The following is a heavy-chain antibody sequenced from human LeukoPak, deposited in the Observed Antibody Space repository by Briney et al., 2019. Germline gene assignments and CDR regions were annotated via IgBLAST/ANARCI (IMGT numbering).Heavy chain of an antibody. CDR1: GFTFSSYW. J-gene: IGHJ1*01. Sequence: GGSLRLSCTASGFTFSSYWMHWVRQAPGKGLVWVSRINTDASSTTYADSVRGRFTISRDNAKNTLYLQMNSLRAEDTAVYYCARAGYCSGTNCYLYFQHWGQGTLVTVSS. CDR2: INTDASST. CDR3: ARAGYCSGTNCYLYFQH. V-gene: IGHV3-74*01. D-gene: IGHD2-2*03.